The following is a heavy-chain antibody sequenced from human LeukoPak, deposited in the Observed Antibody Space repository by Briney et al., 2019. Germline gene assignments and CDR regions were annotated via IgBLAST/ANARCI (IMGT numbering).Heavy chain of an antibody. J-gene: IGHJ4*02. D-gene: IGHD5-18*01. CDR2: ISGSGARI. Sequence: GGSLRLSCAASGFTFSSYGMSWVRQAPGKGLEWVSVISGSGARIYYADSVKGRFTISRDNSKNTLYLQMNSLRAEDTAVYYCAKDKTWIQLWSHLDYWGQGTLVTVSS. CDR3: AKDKTWIQLWSHLDY. V-gene: IGHV3-23*01. CDR1: GFTFSSYG.